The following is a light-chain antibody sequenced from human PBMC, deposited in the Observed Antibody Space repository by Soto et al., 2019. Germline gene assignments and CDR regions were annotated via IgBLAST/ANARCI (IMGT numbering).Light chain of an antibody. CDR3: QQYGTSPQT. V-gene: IGKV3-20*01. Sequence: EIVLTQSPGTLSLSPGERATLSCRASQSVSSSRLAWYQQKTGQAPRLLIYGASSRAAGIPDRFSGSGSGTDFYLTIIRLEPEDFAVYYCQQYGTSPQTFGQGTRLEIK. CDR1: QSVSSSR. CDR2: GAS. J-gene: IGKJ5*01.